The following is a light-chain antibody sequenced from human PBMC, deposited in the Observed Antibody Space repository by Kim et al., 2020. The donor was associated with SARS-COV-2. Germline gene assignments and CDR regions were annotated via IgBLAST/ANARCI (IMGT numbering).Light chain of an antibody. CDR3: QQYDSLPLT. Sequence: ASVGGNSTIVCQATQDIRNYLNWFQQSPGKAPNLLIYAASSLEAGVPSRFSGSGSGTDFTFTISSLQPEDVGSYYCQQYDSLPLTFGGRTKVEIK. CDR1: QDIRNY. J-gene: IGKJ4*01. CDR2: AAS. V-gene: IGKV1-33*01.